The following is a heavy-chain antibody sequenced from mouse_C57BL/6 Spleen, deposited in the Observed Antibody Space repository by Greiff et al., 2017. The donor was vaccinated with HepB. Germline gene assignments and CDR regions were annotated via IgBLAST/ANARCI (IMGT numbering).Heavy chain of an antibody. V-gene: IGHV5-15*01. D-gene: IGHD1-1*01. Sequence: EVQVVESGGGLVQPGGSLKLSCAASGFTFSDYGMAWVRQAPRKGPEWVAFISNLAYSIYYADTVTGRFTISRENAKNTLYLEMSSLRSEDTAMYYCARLYYGSSYGYFDVWGTGTTVTVSS. CDR3: ARLYYGSSYGYFDV. J-gene: IGHJ1*03. CDR1: GFTFSDYG. CDR2: ISNLAYSI.